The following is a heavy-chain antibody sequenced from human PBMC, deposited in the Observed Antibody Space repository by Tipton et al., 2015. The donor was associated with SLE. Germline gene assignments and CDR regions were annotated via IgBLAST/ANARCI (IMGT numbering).Heavy chain of an antibody. CDR2: IYYSGST. J-gene: IGHJ4*02. CDR1: GGSISSSSYY. D-gene: IGHD4-23*01. V-gene: IGHV4-39*07. Sequence: TLSLTCAVSGGSISSSSYYWGWIHQPPGKGLEWIGSIYYSGSTYYNPSLKSRVTISVDTSKNQFSLKLNSITAADTAVYYCARDCGNWGGIDYWGQGTLVTVSS. CDR3: ARDCGNWGGIDY.